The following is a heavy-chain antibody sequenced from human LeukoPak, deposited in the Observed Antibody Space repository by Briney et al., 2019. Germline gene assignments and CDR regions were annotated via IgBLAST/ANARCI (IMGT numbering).Heavy chain of an antibody. V-gene: IGHV1-24*01. J-gene: IGHJ5*02. CDR1: GYTLTELS. Sequence: ASVKVSCKVSGYTLTELSMHWGRQAPGKGLEWMGGFDPEDGETIYAQKFQGRVTMTEDTSTDTAYMELSSLRSEDTAVYYCANYYYGSGSYYNEGWFDPWGQGTLVTVSS. CDR3: ANYYYGSGSYYNEGWFDP. D-gene: IGHD3-10*01. CDR2: FDPEDGET.